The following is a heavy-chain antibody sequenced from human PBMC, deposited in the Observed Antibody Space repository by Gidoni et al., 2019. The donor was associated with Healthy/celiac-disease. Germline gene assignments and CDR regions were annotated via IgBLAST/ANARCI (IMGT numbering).Heavy chain of an antibody. CDR2: ISSSSSTI. CDR1: GFTFSSYS. CDR3: ARGPPPLSYDYVWGSYRPSWYFDL. Sequence: EVQLVESGGGLVQPGGSLRLSCAASGFTFSSYSMNWVRQAPGKGLEWVSYISSSSSTIYYADSVKGRFTIARDNAKNSLYLQMNSLRAEDTAVYYCARGPPPLSYDYVWGSYRPSWYFDLWGRGTLVTVSS. V-gene: IGHV3-48*01. D-gene: IGHD3-16*02. J-gene: IGHJ2*01.